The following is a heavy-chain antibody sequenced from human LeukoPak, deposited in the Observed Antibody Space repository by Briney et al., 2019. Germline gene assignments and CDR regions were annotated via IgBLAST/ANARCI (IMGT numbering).Heavy chain of an antibody. J-gene: IGHJ5*02. D-gene: IGHD2-8*02. V-gene: IGHV1-8*01. Sequence: ASVKVSCKASGYTFTTYDVNWVRQATGRGREWMGWMSPNNGNTGYAQNFQGRVTLTRDTSINTAYMELSSLTSEDTAVYYCARNPYGTGQFDPWGQGTLVTVSS. CDR1: GYTFTTYD. CDR3: ARNPYGTGQFDP. CDR2: MSPNNGNT.